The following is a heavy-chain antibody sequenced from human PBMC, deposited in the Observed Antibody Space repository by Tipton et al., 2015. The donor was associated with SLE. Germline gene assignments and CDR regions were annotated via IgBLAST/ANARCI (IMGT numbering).Heavy chain of an antibody. CDR1: GGSINNSGYY. Sequence: TLSLTCSVSGGSINNSGYYWGWIRQPPGKGLEWIGSIYSSGLTHYNPSLKPRVTISIDRSKNQFSLKLNSMTAADTAVYYCARGVYAMDVWGQGTTVTVSS. CDR2: IYSSGLT. V-gene: IGHV4-39*07. J-gene: IGHJ6*02. CDR3: ARGVYAMDV.